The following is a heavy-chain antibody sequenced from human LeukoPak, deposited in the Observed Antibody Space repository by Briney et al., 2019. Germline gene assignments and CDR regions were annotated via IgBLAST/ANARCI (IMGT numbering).Heavy chain of an antibody. V-gene: IGHV4-4*07. CDR2: IYTSGTT. Sequence: PSETLTLTCTVSGGTISTYFWNWVRQPPGKGLEWIGGIYTSGTTNYKPSLKNRVTVSLDTSKNPFSLKLASVTAAETAMYYFSRTLYVSRCFDSWGQGTLVTVSS. J-gene: IGHJ4*02. CDR1: GGTISTYF. CDR3: SRTLYVSRCFDS. D-gene: IGHD3-16*01.